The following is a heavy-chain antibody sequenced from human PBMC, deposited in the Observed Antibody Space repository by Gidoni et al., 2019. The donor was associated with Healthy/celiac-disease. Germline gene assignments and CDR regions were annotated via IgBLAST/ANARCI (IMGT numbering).Heavy chain of an antibody. CDR1: GYTFTSYA. V-gene: IGHV1-3*01. CDR2: INAGNGNT. D-gene: IGHD2-2*01. J-gene: IGHJ4*02. CDR3: ARRKGYCSSTSCYHGDYFDY. Sequence: QVQLVHSGAAVTKPGASVKVSCKASGYTFTSYAIHWVRQAPGQRLEWMGWINAGNGNTKYSQKFQGRVTMTRDTSASTAYMELSSLRSEDTAVYYCARRKGYCSSTSCYHGDYFDYWGQGTLVTVSS.